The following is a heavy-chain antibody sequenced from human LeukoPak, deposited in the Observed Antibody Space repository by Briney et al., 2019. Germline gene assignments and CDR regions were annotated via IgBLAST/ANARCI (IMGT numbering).Heavy chain of an antibody. CDR3: ARGFPAFDY. Sequence: PSETLSLTCTVSGGSISSSSYYWGWIRQPPGKGLEWIGSIYYSGSTYYNPSLKSRVTISVDTSKNQFSLKLSSVTAADTAVYYCARGFPAFDYWGQGTLVTVSS. J-gene: IGHJ4*02. D-gene: IGHD6-25*01. CDR2: IYYSGST. CDR1: GGSISSSSYY. V-gene: IGHV4-39*01.